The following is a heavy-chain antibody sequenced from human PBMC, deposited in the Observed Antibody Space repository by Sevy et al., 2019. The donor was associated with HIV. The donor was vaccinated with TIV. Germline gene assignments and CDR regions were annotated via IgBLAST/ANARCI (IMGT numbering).Heavy chain of an antibody. Sequence: GGSLRLSCAASGFTFSSYGMNWVRQAPGKGLEWVSAITGSGGSTYYADSVKGRFTISRDNPKNALYLQMNNVRAEDTAVYYCAKGHSSGYYLNYFDYWGQGTLVSVSS. CDR3: AKGHSSGYYLNYFDY. CDR2: ITGSGGST. V-gene: IGHV3-23*01. CDR1: GFTFSSYG. J-gene: IGHJ4*02. D-gene: IGHD3-22*01.